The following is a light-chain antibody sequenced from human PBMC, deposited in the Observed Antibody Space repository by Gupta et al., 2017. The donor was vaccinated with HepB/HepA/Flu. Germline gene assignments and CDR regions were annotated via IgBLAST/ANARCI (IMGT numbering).Light chain of an antibody. J-gene: IGLJ3*02. CDR2: DVS. CDR1: RSDVGGYNY. Sequence: SALTQPASASGSPVPSKTISFTGTRSDVGGYNYVSWYQPHPAKAPKLMIYDVSSRRSGVADRLSGSKYGTTATLTITGLQAEDEADYYWHSETRSSTLGVFGGGTKLTVL. CDR3: HSETRSSTLGV. V-gene: IGLV2-14*01.